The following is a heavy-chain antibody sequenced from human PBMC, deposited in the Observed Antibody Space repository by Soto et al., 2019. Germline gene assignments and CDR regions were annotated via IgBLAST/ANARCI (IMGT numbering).Heavy chain of an antibody. CDR2: INSDGTTT. V-gene: IGHV3-74*01. CDR3: ARKKIDGGPSGLRWLDP. J-gene: IGHJ5*02. Sequence: GGSLRLSCAASGFTFSSYWMHWVRQAPGKGLVWVSRINSDGTTTNYADSVKGRFTISRDNAKNTLYLQMNSLRAEDTAVYYCARKKIDGGPSGLRWLDPWGQGTLVTVSS. D-gene: IGHD4-17*01. CDR1: GFTFSSYW.